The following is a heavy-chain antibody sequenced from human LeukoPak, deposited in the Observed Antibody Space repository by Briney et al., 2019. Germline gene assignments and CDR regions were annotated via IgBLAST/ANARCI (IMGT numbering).Heavy chain of an antibody. CDR3: ARTQSSIPDFDY. CDR1: GFAVNGDN. V-gene: IGHV3-66*01. J-gene: IGHJ4*02. Sequence: GGSLRLSCAASGFAVNGDNMSWVRQAPGKRLEWVSVIYSDYDDGHTNYADSVRGRFIISRDSAKNSLYLQMNSLRAENTAVYYCARTQSSIPDFDYWGQGTLVTVSS. CDR2: IYSDYDDGHT. D-gene: IGHD2-2*01.